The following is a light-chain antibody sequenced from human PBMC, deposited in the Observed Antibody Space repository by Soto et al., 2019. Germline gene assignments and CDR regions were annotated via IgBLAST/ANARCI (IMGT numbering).Light chain of an antibody. Sequence: DIQMTHSPSSASPSVGDRLTITCRASQGISSWLAWYQQKPGKAPKXLIYAASSLQSGVPSRFSGSGSGTDLTITISRLQPEDGETDYGQQANSFPLTFGGGTKVDIK. CDR1: QGISSW. V-gene: IGKV1D-12*01. CDR2: AAS. CDR3: QQANSFPLT. J-gene: IGKJ4*01.